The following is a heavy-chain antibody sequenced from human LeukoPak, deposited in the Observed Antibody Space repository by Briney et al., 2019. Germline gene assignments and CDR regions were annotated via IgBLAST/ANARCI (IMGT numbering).Heavy chain of an antibody. D-gene: IGHD3-22*01. Sequence: SVKVSCKASGGTFSSYAISWVRQAPGQGLEWMGRIIPIFGTANYAQKFQGRVTITTDESTSTAYMELSSLRSEDTAVYYYARMDYYDSSGSFDYWGQGTLVTVSS. CDR3: ARMDYYDSSGSFDY. CDR1: GGTFSSYA. V-gene: IGHV1-69*05. J-gene: IGHJ4*02. CDR2: IIPIFGTA.